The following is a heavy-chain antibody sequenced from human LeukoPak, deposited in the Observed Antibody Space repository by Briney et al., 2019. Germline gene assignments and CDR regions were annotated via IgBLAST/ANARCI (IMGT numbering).Heavy chain of an antibody. V-gene: IGHV1-2*02. Sequence: ASVKVSCKASGYTFTGYYMHWVRQAPGQGLEWMGWINPNSGGTNYAQQFQRRVTMTRDTSISTAYMELSRLRSDDTAVYYCARDLDYGDLGGWFDPWGQGTLVTVSS. D-gene: IGHD4-17*01. CDR3: ARDLDYGDLGGWFDP. CDR1: GYTFTGYY. J-gene: IGHJ5*02. CDR2: INPNSGGT.